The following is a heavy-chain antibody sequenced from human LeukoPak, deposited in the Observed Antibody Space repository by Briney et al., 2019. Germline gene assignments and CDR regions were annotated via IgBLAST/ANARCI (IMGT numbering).Heavy chain of an antibody. CDR2: IYSGDST. D-gene: IGHD5-12*01. V-gene: IGHV3-66*04. Sequence: PGGSLRLSCAVFGFTVRSNYMSWVRQAPGKGLEWVSDIYSGDSTDYADSVKGRFIISRDKSKDTLYLQMNSLRAEDTAVYYRARLDSGYYYFHQWGQGALVTVSS. J-gene: IGHJ4*02. CDR1: GFTVRSNY. CDR3: ARLDSGYYYFHQ.